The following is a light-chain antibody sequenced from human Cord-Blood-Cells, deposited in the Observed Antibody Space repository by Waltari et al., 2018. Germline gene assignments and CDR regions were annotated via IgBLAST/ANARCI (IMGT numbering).Light chain of an antibody. CDR3: CSYAGSSTWV. V-gene: IGLV2-23*01. J-gene: IGLJ3*02. CDR1: SSDVGSYNL. Sequence: QSALTQPASVSGSPGQSITIPCTGTSSDVGSYNLVSWYQQHPGKAPKLMIYEGSKRPSGVSNLFSGSKSGNTASLTISGLQAEDEADYYCCSYAGSSTWVFGGGTKLTVL. CDR2: EGS.